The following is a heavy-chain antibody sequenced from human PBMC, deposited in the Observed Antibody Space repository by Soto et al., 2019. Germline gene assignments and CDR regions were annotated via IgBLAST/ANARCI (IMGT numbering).Heavy chain of an antibody. Sequence: ASVKVSCKASGYTFTGYYMHWVRQAPGQGLEWMGWINPNSGGTNYAQKFQCRVTMTRDTSISTAYMELSRLRSDDTAVYYCSRSKAVACTAPLVYGMDVWGPGTTLTVSS. CDR2: INPNSGGT. D-gene: IGHD6-19*01. CDR1: GYTFTGYY. CDR3: SRSKAVACTAPLVYGMDV. J-gene: IGHJ6*02. V-gene: IGHV1-2*02.